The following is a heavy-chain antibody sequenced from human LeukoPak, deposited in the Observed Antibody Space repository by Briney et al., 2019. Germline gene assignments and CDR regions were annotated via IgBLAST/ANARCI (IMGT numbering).Heavy chain of an antibody. CDR3: ARIIWNALDV. J-gene: IGHJ3*01. CDR1: GYSFTSYW. CDR2: INPGDSDT. V-gene: IGHV5-51*01. Sequence: GESLKISCKGSGYSFTSYWIAWVRQMPGKGLEWMGIINPGDSDTRYSPSFQGQVTIPADKSISTAYVQWTSVKASDTAMYYCARIIWNALDVWGQGTMVIVSS. D-gene: IGHD3-3*01.